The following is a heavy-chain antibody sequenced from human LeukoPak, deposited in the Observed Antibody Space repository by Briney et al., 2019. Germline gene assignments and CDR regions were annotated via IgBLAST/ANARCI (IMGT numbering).Heavy chain of an antibody. CDR2: ISGSGGST. D-gene: IGHD5-18*01. CDR1: GFTFSSYA. CDR3: ANRQASGYSYGHLFDY. Sequence: GGSLRFSCAASGFTFSSYAMSWVRQAPGNGLEWVSAISGSGGSTYYADSVKGRFTISRDNSKNTLYLQMNSLRAEDTAVYYCANRQASGYSYGHLFDYWGQGTLVTVSS. V-gene: IGHV3-23*01. J-gene: IGHJ4*02.